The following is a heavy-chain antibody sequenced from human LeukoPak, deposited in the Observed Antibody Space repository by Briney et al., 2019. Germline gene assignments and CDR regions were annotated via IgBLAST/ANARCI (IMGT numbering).Heavy chain of an antibody. CDR3: ARDTPLDMSSSGKFDY. CDR1: GFTYSSYW. J-gene: IGHJ4*02. V-gene: IGHV3-7*01. CDR2: IQQDGSKK. D-gene: IGHD6-6*01. Sequence: PGGSLRLSCAASGFTYSSYWMSLVRQAPGKGLEWVANIQQDGSKKYYVDSVKGRFTISRDNAKNSLYLQMNSLRAEDTAVYYCARDTPLDMSSSGKFDYWGQGTLVTVSS.